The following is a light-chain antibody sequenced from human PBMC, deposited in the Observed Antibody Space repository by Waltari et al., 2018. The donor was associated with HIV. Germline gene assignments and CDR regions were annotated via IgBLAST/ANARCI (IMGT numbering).Light chain of an antibody. CDR2: AAS. CDR3: QRYNSAPRT. CDR1: QDISNY. V-gene: IGKV1-27*01. J-gene: IGKJ1*01. Sequence: DIQMTPSPSSLSGSVGDKITITCRASQDISNYVAWYQQKPGKIPQLLIYAASTLQSGVPSRFSGGGSGTEFNFTIRSLQPEDVGTYYCQRYNSAPRTFGQGSTV.